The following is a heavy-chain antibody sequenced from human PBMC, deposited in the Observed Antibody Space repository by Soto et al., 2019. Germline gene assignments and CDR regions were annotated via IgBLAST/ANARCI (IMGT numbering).Heavy chain of an antibody. V-gene: IGHV4-4*07. Sequence: PSETLSLTCTVSGGSISSYYWSWIRQPAGKGLEWIGRIYTSGSTNYNPSLKSRVTMSVDTSKNQFSLKLSSVTAADTAVYYCAREIISNGDYYYYGMDVWGQGTTVTVSS. CDR3: AREIISNGDYYYYGMDV. J-gene: IGHJ6*02. D-gene: IGHD2-8*01. CDR2: IYTSGST. CDR1: GGSISSYY.